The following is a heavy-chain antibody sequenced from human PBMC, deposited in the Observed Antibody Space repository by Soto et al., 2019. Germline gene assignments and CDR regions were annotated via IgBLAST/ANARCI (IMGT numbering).Heavy chain of an antibody. D-gene: IGHD3-9*01. Sequence: EVQLLESGGGLVQPGGSLGLSCAASGFTFNNYVMTWVRKAPGQGLEWVSGISDSGDSTYYADSLKGRFTISRDNSTNTLYLQMNSLRVEDTAVYYGAKGHYDILTGLDYWGQGILVTVSS. V-gene: IGHV3-23*01. CDR3: AKGHYDILTGLDY. CDR1: GFTFNNYV. J-gene: IGHJ4*02. CDR2: ISDSGDST.